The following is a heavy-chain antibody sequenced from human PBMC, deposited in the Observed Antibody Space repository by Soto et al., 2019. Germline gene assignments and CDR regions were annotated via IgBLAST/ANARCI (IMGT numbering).Heavy chain of an antibody. CDR3: ARGYSGYDLYWFGP. D-gene: IGHD5-12*01. J-gene: IGHJ5*02. V-gene: IGHV4-39*01. Sequence: PSETLSLTCTVSGGSISSSSYYWGWIRQPPGKGLEWMGSIYYSGSTYYNPSLKSRFTISVDTSKNQFSLKLSSVTAADTAVYYCARGYSGYDLYWFGPWGQGTLGTVSS. CDR1: GGSISSSSYY. CDR2: IYYSGST.